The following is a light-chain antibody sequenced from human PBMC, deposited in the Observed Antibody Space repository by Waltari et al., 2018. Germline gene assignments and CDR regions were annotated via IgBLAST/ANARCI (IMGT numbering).Light chain of an antibody. Sequence: QSALTQPASVSGSPGQSITISCTGTSSDVGAYHYVSWYQQYPGKAPKFMIYDVNKRPSGVSDRFSGSKSGNTASLTISGLQAEDEADYYCTSYTTSDTLVFGGGTKLTVL. CDR3: TSYTTSDTLV. J-gene: IGLJ2*01. CDR1: SSDVGAYHY. CDR2: DVN. V-gene: IGLV2-14*01.